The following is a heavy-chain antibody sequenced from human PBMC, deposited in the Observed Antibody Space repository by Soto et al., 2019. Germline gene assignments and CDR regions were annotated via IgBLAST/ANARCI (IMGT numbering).Heavy chain of an antibody. D-gene: IGHD3-9*01. CDR3: AKDQRPSDILTGYFDY. J-gene: IGHJ4*02. CDR1: GFTFSSYG. Sequence: GGSLRLSCAASGFTFSSYGMHWVRQAPGKGLEWVAVISYDGSNKYYADSVKGRFTISRDNSKNTLYLQMNSLRAEDTAVYYCAKDQRPSDILTGYFDYWGQGTLVTVSS. V-gene: IGHV3-30*18. CDR2: ISYDGSNK.